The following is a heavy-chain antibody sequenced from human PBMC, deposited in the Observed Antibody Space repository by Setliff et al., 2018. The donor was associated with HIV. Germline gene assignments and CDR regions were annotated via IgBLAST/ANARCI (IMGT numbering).Heavy chain of an antibody. CDR2: IYYSGST. D-gene: IGHD3-3*01. Sequence: PSETLSLTCTVSGGSISSYYWSWIRQPPGKGLEWIGSIYYSGSTYYNPSLKSRVTLSVDTSKNQFPLKLNSMTAADTAVYYCARGSVPIWSGFPHYFDYWGQGTLVTVSS. CDR1: GGSISSYY. J-gene: IGHJ4*02. V-gene: IGHV4-39*06. CDR3: ARGSVPIWSGFPHYFDY.